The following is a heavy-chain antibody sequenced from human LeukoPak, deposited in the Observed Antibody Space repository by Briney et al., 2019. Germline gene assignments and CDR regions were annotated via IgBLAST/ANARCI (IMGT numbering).Heavy chain of an antibody. CDR2: ISGSGGST. CDR1: GFTFSSYA. V-gene: IGHV3-23*01. D-gene: IGHD3-3*01. CDR3: ATELTGSTYYDFWSGPLDAFDI. J-gene: IGHJ3*02. Sequence: QTGGSLRLSCAASGFTFSSYAMSWVRQAPGKGLEWVSAISGSGGSTYYADFVKGRFTISRDNSKNTLYLQMNSLRAEDTAVYYCATELTGSTYYDFWSGPLDAFDIWGQGTMVTVSS.